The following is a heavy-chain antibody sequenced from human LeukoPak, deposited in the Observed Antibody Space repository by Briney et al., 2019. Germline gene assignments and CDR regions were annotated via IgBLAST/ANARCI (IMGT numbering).Heavy chain of an antibody. D-gene: IGHD1-26*01. J-gene: IGHJ5*02. Sequence: SETLSLTCTVSGDSISTSNSYWGWIRQPPGKGLEWIGSIYYSGNTYYNASLKSRVTISVDTSKNQFSLKLSSVTAADTAVYYCARGRRWYSGSYYRWCWFDPWGQGTLVTVSS. CDR1: GDSISTSNSY. V-gene: IGHV4-39*01. CDR2: IYYSGNT. CDR3: ARGRRWYSGSYYRWCWFDP.